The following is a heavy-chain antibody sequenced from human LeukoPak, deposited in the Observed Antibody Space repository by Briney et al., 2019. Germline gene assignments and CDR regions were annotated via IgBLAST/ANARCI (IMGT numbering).Heavy chain of an antibody. CDR2: IYTSGST. D-gene: IGHD3-22*01. CDR1: GGSISSGSYY. CDR3: ARVGYYDSSGYYPYYYYYYMDV. V-gene: IGHV4-61*02. Sequence: SETLSLTCTVSGGSISSGSYYWSWIRQPAGKGLEWIGRIYTSGSTNYNPSLKSRVTISVDTYKNQFSLKLSSVTAAYTAVYYCARVGYYDSSGYYPYYYYYYMDVWGKGTTVTISS. J-gene: IGHJ6*03.